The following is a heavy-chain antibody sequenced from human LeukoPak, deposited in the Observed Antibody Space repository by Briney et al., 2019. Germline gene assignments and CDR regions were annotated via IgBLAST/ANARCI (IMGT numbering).Heavy chain of an antibody. CDR2: IWYDGNNK. D-gene: IGHD6-13*01. CDR1: GFSISTYG. V-gene: IGHV3-30*02. CDR3: AKDLSWSFDY. Sequence: GGSLRLSCAASGFSISTYGMHWVRQAPGKGLEWVAVIWYDGNNKYYRDSVKGRFTISRDNSKNTLYLQMNSLRAEDTAVYYCAKDLSWSFDYWGQGTLVTVSS. J-gene: IGHJ4*02.